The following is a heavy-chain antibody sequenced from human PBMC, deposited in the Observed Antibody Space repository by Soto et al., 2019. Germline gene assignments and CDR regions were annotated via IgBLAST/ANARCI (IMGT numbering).Heavy chain of an antibody. Sequence: ALLKGYCKGSGYRITRYRSSWVRKAPGQGLEWMGWISAYNGNTNYAQKLQGRVTMTTDTSTSTAYMELRSLRSDDTAVYYCARGDIFLYGMDVWGQGTTVTGS. CDR2: ISAYNGNT. V-gene: IGHV1-18*01. D-gene: IGHD3-9*01. J-gene: IGHJ6*02. CDR1: GYRITRYR. CDR3: ARGDIFLYGMDV.